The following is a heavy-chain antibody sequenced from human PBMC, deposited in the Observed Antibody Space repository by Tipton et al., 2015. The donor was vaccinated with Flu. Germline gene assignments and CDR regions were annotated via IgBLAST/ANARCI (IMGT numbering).Heavy chain of an antibody. CDR1: GGSVSSGGYY. V-gene: IGHV4-61*02. J-gene: IGHJ6*02. CDR3: ARGGLGDITIFGVVSSAYYYYGMDV. Sequence: TLSLTCTVSGGSVSSGGYYWSWIRQPAGKGLEWIGRIYTSGSTNYNPSLKSRVTISVDTSKNQLSLKLSSVTAADTAVYHCARGGLGDITIFGVVSSAYYYYGMDVWGQGTTVTVSS. D-gene: IGHD3-3*01. CDR2: IYTSGST.